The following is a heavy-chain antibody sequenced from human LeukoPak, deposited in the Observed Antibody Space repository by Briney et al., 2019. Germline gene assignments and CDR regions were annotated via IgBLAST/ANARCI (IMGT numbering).Heavy chain of an antibody. V-gene: IGHV1-69*04. CDR3: ARDLPYVDTAMVNVY. D-gene: IGHD5-18*01. J-gene: IGHJ4*02. CDR2: INPILGIA. CDR1: GGTFSSYT. Sequence: SVKVSCKASGGTFSSYTISWVRQAPGQGLEWMGRINPILGIANYAQKFQGRVTITADKSTSTAYMELSSLRPEDTAVYYCARDLPYVDTAMVNVYWGQGTLVTVSS.